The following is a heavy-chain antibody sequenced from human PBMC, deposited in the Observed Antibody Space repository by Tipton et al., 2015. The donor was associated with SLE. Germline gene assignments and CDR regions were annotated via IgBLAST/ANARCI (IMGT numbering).Heavy chain of an antibody. CDR1: GGSISRSSYY. J-gene: IGHJ6*02. Sequence: TLSLTCTVSGGSISRSSYYWGWIRQPPGKGLEWIGEINHSGSTNYNPSLKSRVTISVDTSKNQFSLKLSSVTAADTAVYYCAGPGRDYGMDVWGQGTTVTVSS. CDR2: INHSGST. V-gene: IGHV4-39*07. CDR3: AGPGRDYGMDV.